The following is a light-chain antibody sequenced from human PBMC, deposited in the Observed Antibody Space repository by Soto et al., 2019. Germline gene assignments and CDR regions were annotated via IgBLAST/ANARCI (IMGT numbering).Light chain of an antibody. J-gene: IGLJ2*01. V-gene: IGLV4-69*01. Sequence: QSVLTQSPSASASLGASVKLTCTLSSGHSSYAIAWHQQQPEKGPRYLMKLNSDGSHSKGDGIPDRFSGSSSGAERYLTISSLQSEDEADYYCQTWGTGRVVFGVGTKLTVL. CDR2: LNSDGSH. CDR3: QTWGTGRVV. CDR1: SGHSSYA.